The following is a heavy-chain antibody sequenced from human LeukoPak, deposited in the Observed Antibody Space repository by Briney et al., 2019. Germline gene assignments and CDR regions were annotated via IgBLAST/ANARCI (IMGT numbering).Heavy chain of an antibody. Sequence: TSETLSLTCTVSGGSISSYYWSWIRQPPGKGLEWIGNIYSSGTTNYNPSLKSRVTISMDTSKNQFSLKLSSVTAADTAVYYCARGKIWSPVYLSHWGQGTLVTVSS. J-gene: IGHJ4*02. CDR2: IYSSGTT. CDR1: GGSISSYY. CDR3: ARGKIWSPVYLSH. D-gene: IGHD3-10*01. V-gene: IGHV4-59*13.